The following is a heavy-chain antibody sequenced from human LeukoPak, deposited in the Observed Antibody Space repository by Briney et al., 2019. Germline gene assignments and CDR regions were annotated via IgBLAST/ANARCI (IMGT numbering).Heavy chain of an antibody. Sequence: GGSLRLSCAASGFTFNTYTMNWVRQAPGKGLEWVSSISSSSSSIYYADSVKGRFTISRDNAMNSLYLQMNSLRVEDTAVYYCARGREGVAARWWVEEPRWYFFDPWGRGTLVTVSS. CDR2: ISSSSSSI. J-gene: IGHJ5*02. CDR3: ARGREGVAARWWVEEPRWYFFDP. D-gene: IGHD6-6*01. CDR1: GFTFNTYT. V-gene: IGHV3-21*01.